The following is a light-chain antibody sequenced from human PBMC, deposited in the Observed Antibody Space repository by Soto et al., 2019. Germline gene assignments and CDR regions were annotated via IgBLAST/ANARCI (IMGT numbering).Light chain of an antibody. CDR3: QVWDRTTYEMV. CDR1: NLGTFS. J-gene: IGLJ2*01. CDR2: DDT. V-gene: IGLV3-21*02. Sequence: SYELTQPPSMSVAPGQTARISCAGENLGTFSMHWYQQKPGQAPVLVVHDDTDRSYGIPERFSGSNSGNMATLTISRVEAGDEADYYCQVWDRTTYEMVFGGGTKLTVL.